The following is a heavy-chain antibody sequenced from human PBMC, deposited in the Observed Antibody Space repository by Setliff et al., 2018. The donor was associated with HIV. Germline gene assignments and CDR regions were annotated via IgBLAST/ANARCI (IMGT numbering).Heavy chain of an antibody. CDR2: VYYTGST. V-gene: IGHV4-39*07. J-gene: IGHJ4*02. CDR3: ARGGYIAARFYYFDY. CDR1: GGSVSSSGYY. Sequence: KPSETLSLTCTLSGGSVSSSGYYWGWLRQPPGQGPEWIGSVYYTGSTYYSLSLNSRVTISVDTSKNQFSLKLSSVTAADTAVYYCARGGYIAARFYYFDYWGQGLLVTSPQ. D-gene: IGHD6-6*01.